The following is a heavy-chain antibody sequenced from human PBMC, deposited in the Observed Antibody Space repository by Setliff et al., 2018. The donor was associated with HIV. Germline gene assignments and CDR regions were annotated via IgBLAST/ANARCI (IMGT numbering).Heavy chain of an antibody. Sequence: SVKVSCKASGDTFSSSAISWVRQAPGQGLEWMGTIIPAFFTTHYAQKFQATVTITADESTNIAYMELSSLRSEDTAVYYCARDPPLAAAGGPDAFDIWGQGTMVTVSS. J-gene: IGHJ3*02. CDR1: GDTFSSSA. CDR2: IIPAFFTT. V-gene: IGHV1-69*13. CDR3: ARDPPLAAAGGPDAFDI. D-gene: IGHD6-13*01.